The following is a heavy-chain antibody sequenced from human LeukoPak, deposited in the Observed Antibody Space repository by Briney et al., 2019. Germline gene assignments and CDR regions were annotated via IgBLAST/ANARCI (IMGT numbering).Heavy chain of an antibody. CDR1: GFSFSKYA. CDR2: IGLTGRDT. J-gene: IGHJ5*02. V-gene: IGHV3-23*01. D-gene: IGHD3-10*01. CDR3: AKGGGGSGSYYENWFDP. Sequence: GGSLRLSCAASGFSFSKYAMSWVRQAPGKGLDWVSMIGLTGRDTYYADPVKGRFTISRDNSKNTLYLQMNSLRAEDTAVYYCAKGGGGSGSYYENWFDPWGQGTLVTVSS.